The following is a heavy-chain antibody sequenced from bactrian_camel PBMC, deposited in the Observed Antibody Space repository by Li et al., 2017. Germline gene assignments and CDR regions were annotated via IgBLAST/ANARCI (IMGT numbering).Heavy chain of an antibody. V-gene: IGHV3S53*01. CDR1: TPVAC. Sequence: HVQLVESGGGLVQPGGSLRLSCSASTPVACMGWFRQIPDKEREEVAGIESDGSTSYADSVKGRFTISRFNAKNTLYLQLNSLKTEDTAMYYCAKNLYARGSWSEYRYLEVWGQGTQVTVS. CDR2: IESDGST. D-gene: IGHD6*01. J-gene: IGHJ2*01. CDR3: AKNLYARGSWSEYRYLEV.